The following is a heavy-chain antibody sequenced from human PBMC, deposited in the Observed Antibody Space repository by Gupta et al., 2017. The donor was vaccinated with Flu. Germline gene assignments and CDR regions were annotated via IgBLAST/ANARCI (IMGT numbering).Heavy chain of an antibody. CDR2: ISYDGTNE. Sequence: QVQLVESGGGVVQPGTSLRLSCEASGFGFSGYGFHWVRQAPGKGLEWVAFISYDGTNEEYGDSVKGRFTIARDNSENTLYLQMNSLRVEDTALYYCVRDKRAWGFDYWGQGSLVIV. J-gene: IGHJ4*02. CDR1: GFGFSGYG. V-gene: IGHV3-33*01. D-gene: IGHD7-27*01. CDR3: VRDKRAWGFDY.